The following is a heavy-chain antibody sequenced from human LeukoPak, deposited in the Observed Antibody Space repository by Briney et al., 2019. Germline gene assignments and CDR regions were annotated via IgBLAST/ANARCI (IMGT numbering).Heavy chain of an antibody. CDR3: ATNPPKGFWSGYYYY. D-gene: IGHD3-3*01. CDR2: FDPEDGET. J-gene: IGHJ4*02. CDR1: GYTLTELS. Sequence: ASVKVSCKVSGYTLTELSMHWVRQAPGKGLEWMGGFDPEDGETIYAQKFQGRVTMTEDTSTDTAYMELSSLRSEDTAVYYCATNPPKGFWSGYYYYWGQGTLVTVSS. V-gene: IGHV1-24*01.